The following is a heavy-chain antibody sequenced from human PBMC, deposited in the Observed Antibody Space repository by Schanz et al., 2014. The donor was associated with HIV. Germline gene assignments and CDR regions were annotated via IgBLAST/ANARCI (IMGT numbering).Heavy chain of an antibody. CDR3: AREPLPGNGLYFDY. Sequence: EVHLVESGGGLVQPGGSLRLSCAASGFTFSNYAMSWVRQAPGKGLEWVSYVRSDGNSMKYADSVKGRFTISRDNGKNSLYLQMASLRDDDTAVYYCAREPLPGNGLYFDYWGQGALVTVSS. D-gene: IGHD2-8*01. J-gene: IGHJ4*02. CDR1: GFTFSNYA. V-gene: IGHV3-48*02. CDR2: VRSDGNSM.